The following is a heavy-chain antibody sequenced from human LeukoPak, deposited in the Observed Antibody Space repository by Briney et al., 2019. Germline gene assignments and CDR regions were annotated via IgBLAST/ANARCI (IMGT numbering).Heavy chain of an antibody. D-gene: IGHD3-10*01. Sequence: PGGSLGLSCAASGFTFSTYGMNWVRQAPGKGLEWVSYISTRGGTIYYADSVKGRFTISRDNAKNSLYLQMNSLRAEDTAVYYCARDTMGWNYYGLDVWGQGTTVTVSS. CDR3: ARDTMGWNYYGLDV. CDR1: GFTFSTYG. CDR2: ISTRGGTI. V-gene: IGHV3-48*03. J-gene: IGHJ6*02.